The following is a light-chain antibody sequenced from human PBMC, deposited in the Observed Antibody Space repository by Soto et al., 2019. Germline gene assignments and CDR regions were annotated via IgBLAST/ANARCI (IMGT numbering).Light chain of an antibody. CDR1: QSVLSSSNNKNF. J-gene: IGKJ3*01. CDR2: WAS. V-gene: IGKV4-1*01. Sequence: DIVMTQSPDSLAVSLGERATINCKSSQSVLSSSNNKNFLAWYQQKPGQSPKLLIYWASTRESGVPDRFSGSGSGTEFTLTISSLQSEDFAVYYCQQYNIWPPTFGPGTKVDIK. CDR3: QQYNIWPPT.